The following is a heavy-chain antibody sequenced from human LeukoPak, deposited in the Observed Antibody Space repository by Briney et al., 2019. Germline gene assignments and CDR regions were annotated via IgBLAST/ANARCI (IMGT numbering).Heavy chain of an antibody. D-gene: IGHD6-19*01. CDR1: GFTFSSYA. Sequence: GRSLRLSCAASGFTFSSYAMHWVRQAPGKGLEWVAVISYDGSNKYYADSVKGRFTISRDNSKNTLYPQMNSLRAEDTAVYYCVVPSAVAGGGYWGQGTLVTVSS. CDR2: ISYDGSNK. CDR3: VVPSAVAGGGY. J-gene: IGHJ4*02. V-gene: IGHV3-30-3*01.